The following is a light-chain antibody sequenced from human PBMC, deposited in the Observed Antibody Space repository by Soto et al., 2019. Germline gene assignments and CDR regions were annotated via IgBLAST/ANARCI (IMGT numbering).Light chain of an antibody. CDR2: GAS. Sequence: EIVLTKSPGTLSLSPGERATLSCRASQTITTNYLAWYQQKPGQAPRLLIYGASSRATRIPDKLSGSGSGTDFTLTFSRLEPEDVAVFYCQEYISARTFGQGTKVEIK. CDR1: QTITTNY. V-gene: IGKV3-20*01. J-gene: IGKJ1*01. CDR3: QEYISART.